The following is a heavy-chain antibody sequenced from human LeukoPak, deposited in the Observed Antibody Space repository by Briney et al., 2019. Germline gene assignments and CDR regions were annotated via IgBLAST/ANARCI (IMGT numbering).Heavy chain of an antibody. Sequence: GGSLSLSCAASGFIFSSYSMNWVRQAPGKGLEWVSYISSSGSTIYYADSVKGRFTISRDNAKNSLHLQMNSLRAEDTAVYYCAELGITMIGGVWGKGTTVTISS. CDR2: ISSSGSTI. J-gene: IGHJ6*04. V-gene: IGHV3-48*04. D-gene: IGHD3-10*02. CDR1: GFIFSSYS. CDR3: AELGITMIGGV.